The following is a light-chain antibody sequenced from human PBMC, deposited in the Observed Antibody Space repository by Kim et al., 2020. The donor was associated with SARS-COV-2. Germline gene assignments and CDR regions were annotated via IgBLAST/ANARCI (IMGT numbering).Light chain of an antibody. CDR3: QQSYSAPPIT. Sequence: SVRDIVTITFRASQGIRTYLNCYQRKPGKAPKLLIYGASTLQSGVPSRFNGSGSGTDFTLTISSLQPEDLATYYCQQSYSAPPITFCQGTRLEIK. J-gene: IGKJ5*01. CDR2: GAS. V-gene: IGKV1-39*01. CDR1: QGIRTY.